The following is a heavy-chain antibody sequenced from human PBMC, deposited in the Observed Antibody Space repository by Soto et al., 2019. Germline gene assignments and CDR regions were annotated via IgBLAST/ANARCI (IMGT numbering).Heavy chain of an antibody. Sequence: GGSLRLSCTASGFTFGDYAMSWFRQAPGKGLEWVGFIRSKAYGGTTEYAASVKGRFTISRDDSKSIAYLQMNSLKTEDTAVYYCTRDYIWGNAPLDAFDIWGQGTMVTVSS. J-gene: IGHJ3*02. CDR2: IRSKAYGGTT. V-gene: IGHV3-49*03. CDR3: TRDYIWGNAPLDAFDI. CDR1: GFTFGDYA. D-gene: IGHD3-16*01.